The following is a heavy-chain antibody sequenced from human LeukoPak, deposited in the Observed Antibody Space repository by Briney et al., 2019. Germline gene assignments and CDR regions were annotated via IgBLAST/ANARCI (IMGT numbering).Heavy chain of an antibody. CDR2: ISYDGSNK. CDR3: AKSGGRPYYYYYMDV. V-gene: IGHV3-30*18. CDR1: GFTFSSYG. J-gene: IGHJ6*03. D-gene: IGHD3-10*01. Sequence: GGSLRLSCAASGFTFSSYGMHWVRQAPGKGLEWVAVISYDGSNKYYAASVKGRFTISRDNSKNTLYLQMNSLRAEDTAVYYCAKSGGRPYYYYYMDVWGKGTTVTVSS.